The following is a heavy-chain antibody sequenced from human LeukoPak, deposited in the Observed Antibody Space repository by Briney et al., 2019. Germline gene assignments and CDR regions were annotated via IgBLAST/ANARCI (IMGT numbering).Heavy chain of an antibody. D-gene: IGHD3-22*01. J-gene: IGHJ4*02. CDR2: IYTSGST. Sequence: SETLSLTCTVSGGSISSYYWSWIRQPAGKGLEWIGRIYTSGSTNYNPSLKGRVTMSVDTSKNQFSLKLSSVTAADTAVYYCARDQYYYDSSGYSQFDYWGQGTLVTVSS. CDR1: GGSISSYY. CDR3: ARDQYYYDSSGYSQFDY. V-gene: IGHV4-4*07.